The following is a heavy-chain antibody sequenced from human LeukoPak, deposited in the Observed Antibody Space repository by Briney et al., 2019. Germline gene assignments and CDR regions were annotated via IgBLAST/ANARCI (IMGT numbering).Heavy chain of an antibody. D-gene: IGHD3-3*01. V-gene: IGHV1-69*02. CDR2: IIPILGIA. J-gene: IGHJ4*02. CDR1: GGTFSSYT. CDR3: ARAPPYYDFWSGPPGY. Sequence: ASVKVSCKASGGTFSSYTISWVRQAPGQGLEWMGRIIPILGIANYAQKFQGRVTITADKPTSTAYMELSSLRSEDTAVYYCARAPPYYDFWSGPPGYWGQGTLVTVSS.